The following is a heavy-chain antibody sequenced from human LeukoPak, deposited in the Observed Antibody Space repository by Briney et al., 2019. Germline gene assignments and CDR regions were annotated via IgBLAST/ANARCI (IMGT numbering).Heavy chain of an antibody. J-gene: IGHJ4*02. D-gene: IGHD6-6*01. CDR2: INPTGGST. V-gene: IGHV1-46*01. CDR3: ARTAARRFDY. CDR1: GYTFPSYF. Sequence: ASVKVSCKASGYTFPSYFMHWVRQAPGQELEWMGIINPTGGSTTYAQKFQGRVTMTRDTSTSTVYMGLSSLRSDDTAVYYCARTAARRFDYWGQGTLVTVSS.